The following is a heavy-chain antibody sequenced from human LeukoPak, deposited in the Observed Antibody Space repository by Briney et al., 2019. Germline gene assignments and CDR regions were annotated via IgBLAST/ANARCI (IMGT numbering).Heavy chain of an antibody. V-gene: IGHV3-23*01. CDR3: ANGDPYGDYTLGYFDY. CDR2: ISGSGGST. D-gene: IGHD4-17*01. Sequence: KPGGSLRLSCAASGFTFSSYAMSWVRQAPGKGLEWVSAISGSGGSTYYADSVKGRFTISRDNSKNTLYLQMNSLRAEDTAVYYCANGDPYGDYTLGYFDYWGQGTLVTVSS. J-gene: IGHJ4*02. CDR1: GFTFSSYA.